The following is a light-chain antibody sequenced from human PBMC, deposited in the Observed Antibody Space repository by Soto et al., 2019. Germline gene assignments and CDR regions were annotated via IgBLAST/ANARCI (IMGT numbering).Light chain of an antibody. CDR1: QSVSSY. J-gene: IGKJ4*01. V-gene: IGKV3-11*01. CDR3: QQRSKWPST. CDR2: DAS. Sequence: ELVLTQSPVTLSLSPGERATLSCRASQSVSSYLAWYQQKPGQAPRLLIYDASKRATGIPARFSGSGSGTDFTLTISSLEPEDFAVYYCQQRSKWPSTFGGGTKVEIK.